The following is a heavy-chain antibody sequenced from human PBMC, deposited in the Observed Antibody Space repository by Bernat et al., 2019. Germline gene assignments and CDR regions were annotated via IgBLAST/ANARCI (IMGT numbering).Heavy chain of an antibody. J-gene: IGHJ4*02. D-gene: IGHD3-3*02. V-gene: IGHV3-7*01. CDR2: MNPDGSEK. CDR3: ARDRAFKSFDY. Sequence: EVQLVESGGGLVQPGGSLRLSCVVSGLTFNSSWMNWVRQAPGKGPEWVASMNPDGSEKWYVDSVKGRFTISRDNAKNSLSLQMNSLRAEDTAVFYCARDRAFKSFDYWGQGTLVTVSS. CDR1: GLTFNSSW.